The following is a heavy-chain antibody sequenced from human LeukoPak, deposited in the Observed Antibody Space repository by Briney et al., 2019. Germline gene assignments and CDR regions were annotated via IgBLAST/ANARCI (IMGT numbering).Heavy chain of an antibody. V-gene: IGHV3-23*01. CDR1: GFTFTDSA. J-gene: IGHJ4*02. Sequence: GGSLRLSCAASGFTFTDSAMTWVRQAPGKGLEWVSAISTSGGDRIYTDSAKDRFTISRDNSKNTLYLQMNSLRADDTAIYYCAKGGNSAPLDYWGQGTLVTVSS. D-gene: IGHD1-7*01. CDR3: AKGGNSAPLDY. CDR2: ISTSGGDR.